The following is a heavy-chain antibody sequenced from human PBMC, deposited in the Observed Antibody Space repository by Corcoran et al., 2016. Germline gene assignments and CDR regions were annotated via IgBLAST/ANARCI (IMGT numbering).Heavy chain of an antibody. CDR2: INPSGGST. CDR3: ARDGTYYYDSSGYPKNNWFDP. J-gene: IGHJ5*02. Sequence: QVQLVQSGAEVKKPGASVKVSCKASGYTFTSYYMHWVRQAPGQGLEWMGIINPSGGSTSYAQKFQVRVTMTRDTSTSTVYMELRSLRSEDTAVYYCARDGTYYYDSSGYPKNNWFDPWGQGTLVTVSS. CDR1: GYTFTSYY. D-gene: IGHD3-22*01. V-gene: IGHV1-46*01.